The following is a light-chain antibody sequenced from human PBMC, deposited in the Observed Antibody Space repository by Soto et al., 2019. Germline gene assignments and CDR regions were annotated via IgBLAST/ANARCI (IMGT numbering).Light chain of an antibody. CDR2: GSS. J-gene: IGKJ2*01. CDR1: QYVASRH. V-gene: IGKV3-20*01. Sequence: LTQSPGTLSLSPGERATLSCRANQYVASRHLGWYQQKPGQDPRLLIYGSSIRATGIPDRFSGSGTGTDFTLTISNLGPEDVAFYICQQFGGSLSAFTVAQGPKVEL. CDR3: QQFGGSLSAFT.